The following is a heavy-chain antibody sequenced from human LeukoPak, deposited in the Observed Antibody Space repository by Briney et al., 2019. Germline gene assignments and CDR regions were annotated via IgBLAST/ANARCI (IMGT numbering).Heavy chain of an antibody. V-gene: IGHV3-30*03. J-gene: IGHJ4*02. Sequence: PGRSLRLSCAASGFTFSSYGMHWVRQAPGKGLEWVAVISYDGSNKYYADSVKGRFTISRDNSKNTLYLQMNSLRSEDTAVYYCAREVAAAFDYWGQGTLVTVSS. CDR1: GFTFSSYG. D-gene: IGHD6-13*01. CDR2: ISYDGSNK. CDR3: AREVAAAFDY.